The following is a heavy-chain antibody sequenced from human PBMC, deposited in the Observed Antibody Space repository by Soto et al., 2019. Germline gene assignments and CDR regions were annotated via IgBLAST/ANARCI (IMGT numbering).Heavy chain of an antibody. CDR3: ARDGVVVVAATTSTGFNWFDP. J-gene: IGHJ5*02. Sequence: SETLSLTCAVYGGSFSGYYWSWIRQPPGKGLEWIGEINHSGSTNYNPSLKSRVTISVDTSKNQFSLKLSSVTAADTAVYYCARDGVVVVAATTSTGFNWFDPWGQGTLVTVSS. CDR2: INHSGST. D-gene: IGHD2-15*01. V-gene: IGHV4-34*01. CDR1: GGSFSGYY.